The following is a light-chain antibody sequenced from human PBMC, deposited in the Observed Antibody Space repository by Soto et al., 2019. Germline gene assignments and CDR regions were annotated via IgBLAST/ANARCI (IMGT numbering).Light chain of an antibody. CDR2: SAS. CDR1: QSISRY. J-gene: IGKJ5*01. Sequence: DIHMTQSASSLSASVGHSVTISCRASQSISRYLNWYQQKQGKAPKLLIFSASGLQSGVPSRFSGSQYGTEFNLTISSLQPEDFATYYCQQVNNYPITFGQGTRLEIK. V-gene: IGKV1-9*01. CDR3: QQVNNYPIT.